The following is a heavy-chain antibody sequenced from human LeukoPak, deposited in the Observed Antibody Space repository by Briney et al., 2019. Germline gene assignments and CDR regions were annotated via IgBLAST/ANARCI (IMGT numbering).Heavy chain of an antibody. V-gene: IGHV1-18*01. D-gene: IGHD2-15*01. J-gene: IGHJ3*02. Sequence: ASVKVSCKASGYTFTSYGISWVRQAPGQGLEWMGWISAYNGNTNYAQKLQGRVTITTDTSTSTAYMELRSLRSDDTAVYYCAREGIYCSGGSCRDAFDIWGQGTMVTVSS. CDR1: GYTFTSYG. CDR2: ISAYNGNT. CDR3: AREGIYCSGGSCRDAFDI.